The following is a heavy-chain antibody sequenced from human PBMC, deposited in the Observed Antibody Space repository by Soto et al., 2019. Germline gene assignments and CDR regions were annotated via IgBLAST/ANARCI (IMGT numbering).Heavy chain of an antibody. CDR2: ISYDGSNK. CDR1: GFTFSSYG. V-gene: IGHV3-30*18. D-gene: IGHD3-22*01. Sequence: GGSLRLSCAASGFTFSSYGMHWVRQAPGKGLEWVAVISYDGSNKYYADSVKGRFTISRDNSKNTLYLQMNSLRAEDTAVYYCAKEDYYDSSGYYFGAFDYWGQGTLVTVSS. J-gene: IGHJ4*02. CDR3: AKEDYYDSSGYYFGAFDY.